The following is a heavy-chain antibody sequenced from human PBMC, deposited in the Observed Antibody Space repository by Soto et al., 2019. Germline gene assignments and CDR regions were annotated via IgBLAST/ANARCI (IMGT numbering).Heavy chain of an antibody. Sequence: EVQLVDSGGGLVQPGGSLRLSCAASGFTFGSYWMSWVRQAPGKGLEWLATIKMDASEKKYVDSVKGRFTMSRDNAKNTRYPQMASLRAEDTAVYCCARDSGDGSGASVSHCLDYWGDGTRVTASP. V-gene: IGHV3-7*01. CDR2: IKMDASEK. CDR1: GFTFGSYW. J-gene: IGHJ4*01. CDR3: ARDSGDGSGASVSHCLDY. D-gene: IGHD3-10*01.